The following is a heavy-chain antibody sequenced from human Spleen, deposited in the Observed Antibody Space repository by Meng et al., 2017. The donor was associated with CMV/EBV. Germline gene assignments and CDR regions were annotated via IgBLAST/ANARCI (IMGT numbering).Heavy chain of an antibody. CDR2: INPNSGGT. Sequence: ASVKVSCKASGYTFTGYYMHWVRQAPGQGLEWMGWINPNSGGTNYAQKLQGRVTMTTDTSTSTAYMELRSLRSDDTAVYYCARQPYPAGYSSGPFDYWGQGTLVTVSS. D-gene: IGHD6-19*01. V-gene: IGHV1-2*02. J-gene: IGHJ4*02. CDR1: GYTFTGYY. CDR3: ARQPYPAGYSSGPFDY.